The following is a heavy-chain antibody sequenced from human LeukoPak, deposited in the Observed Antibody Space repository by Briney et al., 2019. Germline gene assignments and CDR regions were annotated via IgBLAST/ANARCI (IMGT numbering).Heavy chain of an antibody. Sequence: GGSLRLSCAASGFTFSSHGMQWVRQAPGKGLEWVTVIASDGSAQYYTDSVKGRFTTSRDNSKNMLYLQMDSLRTEDTVVYYCAREASVTNWYFDLWGRGALVSVSS. CDR2: IASDGSAQ. CDR1: GFTFSSHG. V-gene: IGHV3-30*03. D-gene: IGHD2-2*01. CDR3: AREASVTNWYFDL. J-gene: IGHJ2*01.